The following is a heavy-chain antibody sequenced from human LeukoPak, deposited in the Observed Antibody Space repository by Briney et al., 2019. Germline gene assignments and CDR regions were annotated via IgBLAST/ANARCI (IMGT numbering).Heavy chain of an antibody. D-gene: IGHD6-19*01. J-gene: IGHJ3*02. CDR2: INPSGGST. Sequence: ASVKVSCKASGYTFTSYYMHWVRQAPGQGLEWMGIINPSGGSTSYAQKFQGRVTMTRDTSTSTVYMELSSLRSEDTAVYYCARDWLGSGWYDAFDIWAKGQWSPSLQ. V-gene: IGHV1-46*01. CDR1: GYTFTSYY. CDR3: ARDWLGSGWYDAFDI.